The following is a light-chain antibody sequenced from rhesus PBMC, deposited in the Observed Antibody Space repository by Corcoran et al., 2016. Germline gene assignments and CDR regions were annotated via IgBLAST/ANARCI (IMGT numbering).Light chain of an antibody. Sequence: EIVMTQSPATLSLSPGERATLSCRASQSVSSSLAWYHQKPGQAPRLLIYGASSRATGIPDRFSGSGSGTDFTLTISSLEPEDVAVYYCLQHSNWPWTFGQGTKVEIK. J-gene: IGKJ1*01. CDR3: LQHSNWPWT. CDR2: GAS. CDR1: QSVSSS. V-gene: IGKV3-24*01.